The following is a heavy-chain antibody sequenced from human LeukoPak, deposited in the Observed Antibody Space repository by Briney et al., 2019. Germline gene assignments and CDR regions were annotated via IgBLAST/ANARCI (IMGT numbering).Heavy chain of an antibody. CDR3: ARDRGSYSFDY. V-gene: IGHV3-21*01. J-gene: IGHJ4*02. D-gene: IGHD1-26*01. CDR2: ISSSSSYI. Sequence: VRQAPGKGLEWVSSISSSSSYIYYADSVKGRFTISRDNAKNSLYLQMNSLRAEDTAVYYCARDRGSYSFDYWGQGTLVTVSS.